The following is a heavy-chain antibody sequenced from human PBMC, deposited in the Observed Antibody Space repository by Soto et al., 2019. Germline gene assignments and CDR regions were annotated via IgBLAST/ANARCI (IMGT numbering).Heavy chain of an antibody. CDR2: INHSGIT. D-gene: IGHD2-2*03. J-gene: IGHJ6*02. Sequence: QVQLQQWGAGLLKPSETLSLTCVVNGGSFSGYYWSWVRLPPGKGLEWIGEINHSGITDSNPSLKSRVTISVDGSRNQFSLTLTSVHAADTAVYFCARARSSVPSRRGIGYYGMDVWGQGTTVTVSS. CDR3: ARARSSVPSRRGIGYYGMDV. V-gene: IGHV4-34*01. CDR1: GGSFSGYY.